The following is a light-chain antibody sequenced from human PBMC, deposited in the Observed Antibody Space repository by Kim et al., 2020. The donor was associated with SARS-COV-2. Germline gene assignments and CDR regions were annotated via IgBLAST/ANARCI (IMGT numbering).Light chain of an antibody. CDR1: SSDVGGYNY. Sequence: QSVLTQPASVSGSPGQSITISCTGTSSDVGGYNYVSWYQQHPGKAPKLMIYDVIDRPSGVSDRFSGSKSGNTASPTISGLQAEDEADYYCCSYTSSNTRVFGTGTKVTVL. V-gene: IGLV2-14*03. CDR2: DVI. CDR3: CSYTSSNTRV. J-gene: IGLJ1*01.